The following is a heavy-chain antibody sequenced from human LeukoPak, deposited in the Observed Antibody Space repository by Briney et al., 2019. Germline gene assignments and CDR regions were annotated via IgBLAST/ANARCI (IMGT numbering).Heavy chain of an antibody. CDR2: IYYSGST. CDR1: GGSISSSSYY. V-gene: IGHV4-39*02. CDR3: AREGDYYDSSGYYSPFDY. Sequence: SETLSLTCTVSGGSISSSSYYWGWIRQPPGKGLEWIGSIYYSGSTYYNPSLKSRVTISVDTSKNQFSLKLSSVTTADTAVYYCAREGDYYDSSGYYSPFDYWGQGTLVTVSS. J-gene: IGHJ4*02. D-gene: IGHD3-22*01.